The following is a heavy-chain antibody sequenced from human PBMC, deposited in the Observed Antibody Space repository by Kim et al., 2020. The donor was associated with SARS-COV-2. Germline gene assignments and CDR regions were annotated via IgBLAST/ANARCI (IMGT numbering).Heavy chain of an antibody. D-gene: IGHD4-4*01. V-gene: IGHV1-18*01. CDR2: ISAYNGNT. CDR1: GYTFTSYG. CDR3: ARDRPAYPYSNGRDYYYYYMDV. J-gene: IGHJ6*03. Sequence: ASVKVSCKASGYTFTSYGISWVRQAPGQGLEWMGWISAYNGNTNYAQKLQGRVTMTTDTSTSTAYMELRSLRSDDTAVYYCARDRPAYPYSNGRDYYYYYMDVWGKGTTVTVSS.